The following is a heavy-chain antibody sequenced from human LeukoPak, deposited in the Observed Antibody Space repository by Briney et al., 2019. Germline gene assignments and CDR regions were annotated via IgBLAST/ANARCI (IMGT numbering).Heavy chain of an antibody. J-gene: IGHJ4*02. Sequence: SETLSLTCNVSGGSPSSYYWSWIRQPPGKGLEWIGYIYNSGSTNYNPSLKSRATISVDTSKNQFSLKLSSVTAADTAVYYCARARPLYYYDSSGYYNVDYFDYWGQGNLVTVSS. D-gene: IGHD3-22*01. CDR1: GGSPSSYY. CDR3: ARARPLYYYDSSGYYNVDYFDY. V-gene: IGHV4-59*01. CDR2: IYNSGST.